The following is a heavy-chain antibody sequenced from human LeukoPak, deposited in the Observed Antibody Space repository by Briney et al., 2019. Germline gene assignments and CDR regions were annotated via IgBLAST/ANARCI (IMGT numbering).Heavy chain of an antibody. CDR3: AREQAYWFGP. Sequence: GGSLRLSCAASGFTVSNSYTTWVRQAPGKGLEWVSFIYPAGTTSYADSVKGRFTISRDSSKNTLHLQMNSLRADDTAVYYCAREQAYWFGPWGQGSLVTVSS. J-gene: IGHJ5*02. CDR1: GFTVSNSY. V-gene: IGHV3-53*01. CDR2: IYPAGTT.